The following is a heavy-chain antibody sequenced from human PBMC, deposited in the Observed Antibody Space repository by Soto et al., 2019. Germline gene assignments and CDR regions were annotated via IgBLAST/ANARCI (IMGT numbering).Heavy chain of an antibody. CDR2: IYYSGST. CDR1: GGSISSGGYY. V-gene: IGHV4-31*03. D-gene: IGHD2-21*02. Sequence: LSLTCTVSGGSISSGGYYWSWIRQHPGKGLEWTGYIYYSGSTYYNPSLKSRVTISVDTSKNQFSLKLSSVTAADTAVYYCARALQTAIGFKYYYYGMDVWGQGTTVTVSS. J-gene: IGHJ6*02. CDR3: ARALQTAIGFKYYYYGMDV.